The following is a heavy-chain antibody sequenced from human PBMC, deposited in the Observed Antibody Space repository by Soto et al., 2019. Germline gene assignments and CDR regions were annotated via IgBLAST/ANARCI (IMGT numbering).Heavy chain of an antibody. CDR3: ARDYASGWALHDYIWGSYGYYMDV. Sequence: GASVKVSCKASGYTFTSYGISWVRQAPGQGLEWMGWISAYNGNTNYAQKLQGRVTMTTDTSTSTAYMELRRLRSDDTAVYYCARDYASGWALHDYIWGSYGYYMDVWGKGTTVTVSS. CDR1: GYTFTSYG. V-gene: IGHV1-18*01. CDR2: ISAYNGNT. J-gene: IGHJ6*03. D-gene: IGHD3-16*01.